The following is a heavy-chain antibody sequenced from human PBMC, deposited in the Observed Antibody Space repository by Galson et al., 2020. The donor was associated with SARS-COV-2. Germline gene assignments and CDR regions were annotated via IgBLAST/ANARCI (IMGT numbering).Heavy chain of an antibody. Sequence: GGSLRLSCAASGFTFSSYAMSWVRQAPGKGLEWVSAISGSGGSTYYADSVKGRFTISRDNSKNTLYLQMNSLRAEDTAVYYCAKRRLGELSSYLDYWGQGTLVTVSS. CDR3: AKRRLGELSSYLDY. CDR1: GFTFSSYA. V-gene: IGHV3-23*01. CDR2: ISGSGGST. D-gene: IGHD3-16*02. J-gene: IGHJ4*02.